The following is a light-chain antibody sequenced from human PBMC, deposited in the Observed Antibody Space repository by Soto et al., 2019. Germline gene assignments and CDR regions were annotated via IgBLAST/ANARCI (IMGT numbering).Light chain of an antibody. CDR1: QSISGY. J-gene: IGKJ1*01. CDR2: AAS. V-gene: IGKV1-39*01. CDR3: QQSFRARS. Sequence: DIQMTQSPASLSASVGDRVTISCRASQSISGYLNWYQQKPGKAPELVIYAASTLQTGVPSRFSGSGSGTEFTLSINSLQPEDFATYYCQQSFRARSFGQGTRVQF.